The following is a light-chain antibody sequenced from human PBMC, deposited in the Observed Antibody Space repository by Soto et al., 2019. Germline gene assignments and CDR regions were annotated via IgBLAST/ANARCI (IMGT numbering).Light chain of an antibody. V-gene: IGLV2-18*01. CDR1: STDFVTYNR. Sequence: QSVLTQPPSVSGSPGRSVTISCTGTSTDFVTYNRVSWYQQPPGTAPKLIVYEASNRPSGVPDRFSGSKSGNTASLTISGLQAADEADYYCSLYTSENTDVFGTGTKVTVL. CDR2: EAS. CDR3: SLYTSENTDV. J-gene: IGLJ1*01.